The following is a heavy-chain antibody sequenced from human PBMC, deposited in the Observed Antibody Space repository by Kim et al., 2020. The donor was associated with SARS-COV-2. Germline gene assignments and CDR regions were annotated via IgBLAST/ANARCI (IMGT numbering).Heavy chain of an antibody. CDR2: IYYSGST. Sequence: SETLSLTCTVSGGSISSSSYYWGWIRQPPGKGLEWIGSIYYSGSTYYNPSLKSRVTISVDTSKNQFSLKLSSVTAADTAVYYCARGEYYYGSGSGYTPSQYYYDSSGYSYVCDYSGQGTLVTVSS. D-gene: IGHD3-22*01. J-gene: IGHJ4*02. V-gene: IGHV4-39*01. CDR1: GGSISSSSYY. CDR3: ARGEYYYGSGSGYTPSQYYYDSSGYSYVCDY.